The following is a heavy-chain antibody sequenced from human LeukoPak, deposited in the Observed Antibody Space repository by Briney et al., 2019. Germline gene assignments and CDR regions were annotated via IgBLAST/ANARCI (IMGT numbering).Heavy chain of an antibody. CDR3: ARTRGSFFDS. V-gene: IGHV4-59*01. Sequence: SETLSLTCTVSGGSINYYYWMWIRQPPGKGLEWIGYIYYSGGTHYNPSLRSRVTMLVDTSKNQFSLKLTAVTAADTAVYYCARTRGSFFDSWGQGTLVTVST. CDR1: GGSINYYY. CDR2: IYYSGGT. J-gene: IGHJ4*02. D-gene: IGHD3-10*01.